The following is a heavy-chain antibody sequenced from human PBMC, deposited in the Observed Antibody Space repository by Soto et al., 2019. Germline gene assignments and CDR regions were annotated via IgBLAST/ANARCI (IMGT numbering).Heavy chain of an antibody. CDR1: GGSISSGGYS. CDR3: ARVSVQLWPGNKGNNWFDP. J-gene: IGHJ5*02. CDR2: IYHSGST. V-gene: IGHV4-30-2*01. D-gene: IGHD5-18*01. Sequence: SETLCLTWAVSGGSISSGGYSWSWIRQPPGKGLEWIGYIYHSGSTYYNPSLKSRVTISVDRSKNQFSLKLSSVTAADTAVYYCARVSVQLWPGNKGNNWFDPWGQGTLVTVSS.